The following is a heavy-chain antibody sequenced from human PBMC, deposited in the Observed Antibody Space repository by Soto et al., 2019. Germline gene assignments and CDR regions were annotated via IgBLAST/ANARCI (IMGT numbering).Heavy chain of an antibody. Sequence: GASLRLSCAASGFTFSSYGMHWVRQAPGRGLEWVAVISYDGSNKYYADSVKGRFTISRDNSKNTLYLQMNSLRAEDTAVYYCAKQGTSNYYGSGSYYNSKYFDYWGQGT. CDR1: GFTFSSYG. V-gene: IGHV3-30*18. D-gene: IGHD3-10*01. J-gene: IGHJ4*02. CDR3: AKQGTSNYYGSGSYYNSKYFDY. CDR2: ISYDGSNK.